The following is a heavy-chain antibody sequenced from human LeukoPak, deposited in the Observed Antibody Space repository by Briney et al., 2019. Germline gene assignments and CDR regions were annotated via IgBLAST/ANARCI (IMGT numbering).Heavy chain of an antibody. Sequence: TSSETLSLTCTVSGDSISTSSYYWGWIRQPPGKGLEWLGSIYYSGSTYYNPSLKSRVTISVDTSKNQFSLNLYSVTAADTTVFYCARSYYYDYRQIDYWGQGTLVTVSS. D-gene: IGHD3-22*01. CDR3: ARSYYYDYRQIDY. V-gene: IGHV4-39*01. CDR2: IYYSGST. CDR1: GDSISTSSYY. J-gene: IGHJ4*02.